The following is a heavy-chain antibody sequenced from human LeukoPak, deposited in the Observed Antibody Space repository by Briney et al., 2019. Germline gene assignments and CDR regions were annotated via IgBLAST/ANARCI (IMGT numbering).Heavy chain of an antibody. Sequence: SETLSLTCTVSGGSISSSSYYWGWIRQPPGKGLEWIGSIYYSGSTYYNPSLKSRVTISVDTSKNQFSLKLSSVTAADTAVYYCAREVGDILTGSYYYYYYMDVWGKGTTVTIS. CDR3: AREVGDILTGSYYYYYYMDV. CDR1: GGSISSSSYY. V-gene: IGHV4-39*07. CDR2: IYYSGST. D-gene: IGHD3-9*01. J-gene: IGHJ6*03.